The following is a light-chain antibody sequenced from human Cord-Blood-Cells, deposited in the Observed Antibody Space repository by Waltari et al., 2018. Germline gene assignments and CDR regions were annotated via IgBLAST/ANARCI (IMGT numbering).Light chain of an antibody. CDR1: QSVLYSSNNKNY. CDR3: QQYYSTPPT. V-gene: IGKV4-1*01. Sequence: DIVMTQSPDSPAVSLGERATITCKSSQSVLYSSNNKNYLAWYQQKPGQPPKLLIYWASTRESGVPDRFSGSGSGTDFTLTISSLQAEDVAVYYCQQYYSTPPTFGQGTKVEIK. CDR2: WAS. J-gene: IGKJ1*01.